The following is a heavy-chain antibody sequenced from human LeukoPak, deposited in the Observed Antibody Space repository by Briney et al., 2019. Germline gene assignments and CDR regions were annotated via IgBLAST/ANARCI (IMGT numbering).Heavy chain of an antibody. D-gene: IGHD4-11*01. CDR3: ARDRVRGNSNPFFDY. CDR2: IYYSGST. V-gene: IGHV4-61*01. J-gene: IGHJ4*02. Sequence: PSETLSLTCTVSGGSVSSGTYYWSWIRQPPGKGLEWIVYIYYSGSTNYNPSLKSRVTISVDTSKNQFSLKLISVTAADTAVYYCARDRVRGNSNPFFDYWGQGTLVTVSS. CDR1: GGSVSSGTYY.